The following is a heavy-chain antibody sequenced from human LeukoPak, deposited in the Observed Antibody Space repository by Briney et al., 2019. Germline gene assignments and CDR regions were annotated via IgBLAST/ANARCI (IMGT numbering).Heavy chain of an antibody. CDR3: ARGWDSSGYYYSFDY. D-gene: IGHD3-22*01. CDR2: ISWNSGSI. J-gene: IGHJ4*02. V-gene: IGHV3-9*01. CDR1: GFTFDDYA. Sequence: TGGSLRLSCAASGFTFDDYAMHWVRQAPGKGLEWVSGISWNSGSIGYADSVKGRFTISRDNAKNSLYLQMNSLRAEDTAVYYCARGWDSSGYYYSFDYWGQGTLVTVSS.